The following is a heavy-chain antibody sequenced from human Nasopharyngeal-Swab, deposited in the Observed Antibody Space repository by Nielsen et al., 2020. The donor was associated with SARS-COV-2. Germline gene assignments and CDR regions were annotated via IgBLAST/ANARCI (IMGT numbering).Heavy chain of an antibody. CDR1: GGSISSSSYY. D-gene: IGHD2-8*01. V-gene: IGHV4-39*01. CDR2: IYYSGST. CDR3: ARVLGYCTNGVCSNQIYYYYYMDV. J-gene: IGHJ6*03. Sequence: GSLRLSCTVSGGSISSSSYYWGWIRQPPGKGLEWIGSIYYSGSTYYNPSLKSRVTISVDTSKNQFSLKLSSVTAADTAVYYCARVLGYCTNGVCSNQIYYYYYMDVWGKGTTVTVSS.